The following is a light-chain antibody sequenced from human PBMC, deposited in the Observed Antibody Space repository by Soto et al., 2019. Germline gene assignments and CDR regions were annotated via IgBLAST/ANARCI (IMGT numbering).Light chain of an antibody. J-gene: IGKJ1*01. CDR3: HHYTRA. CDR2: DAS. Sequence: DIKMTQSPSTQSEYVRDRVTITCRASQSISSWLAWYQQKPGKAPKLLIFDASTLESGVPSRFSGSASGTEFTLTITSLQPDDFATYYCHHYTRAFGKGNTGDIK. V-gene: IGKV1-5*01. CDR1: QSISSW.